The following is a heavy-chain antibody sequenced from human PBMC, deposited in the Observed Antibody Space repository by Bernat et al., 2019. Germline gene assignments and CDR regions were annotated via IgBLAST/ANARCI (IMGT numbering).Heavy chain of an antibody. CDR1: GFTFSSYA. D-gene: IGHD2-15*01. Sequence: EVQLLESGGGLVQPGGSLRLSCAASGFTFSSYAMSWVRQAPGKGLEWVSAISGSGGSTYDAASVKGRFTISRDNSKNTLYLQMNSLRAEDTAVYYCAKGDCSGGSCYSGGLYYFDYWGQGTLVTVSS. CDR3: AKGDCSGGSCYSGGLYYFDY. CDR2: ISGSGGST. J-gene: IGHJ4*02. V-gene: IGHV3-23*01.